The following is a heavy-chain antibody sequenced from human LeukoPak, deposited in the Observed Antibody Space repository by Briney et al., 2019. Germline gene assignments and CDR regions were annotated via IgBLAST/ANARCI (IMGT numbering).Heavy chain of an antibody. J-gene: IGHJ4*02. CDR1: GYSFISYG. D-gene: IGHD5-12*01. CDR3: AREEEEGRYSYGSDY. V-gene: IGHV1-18*01. CDR2: ISVHNGNT. Sequence: ASVKVSCMTSGYSFISYGISWVGQAPGQGLEWMGCISVHNGNTNYAQKFQGRVTLTTDTSTRTAYMELTSLTSDDTAVYYCAREEEEGRYSYGSDYWGQGTLVTVSS.